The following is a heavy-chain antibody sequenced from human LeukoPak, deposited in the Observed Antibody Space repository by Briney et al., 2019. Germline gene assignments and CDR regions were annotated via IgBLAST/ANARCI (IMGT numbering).Heavy chain of an antibody. D-gene: IGHD6-13*01. CDR3: AKDKQQLVRGGAFDI. V-gene: IGHV3-9*01. CDR1: GLSWDGDA. J-gene: IGHJ3*02. Sequence: VRSRRRSCGASGLSWDGDAMQGVRQAPGKGLEWASGISWNSGSIGYADSVKGRFTISRDNAKNSLYLQVNSLRAEDTALYYCAKDKQQLVRGGAFDIWGQGTMVTVSS. CDR2: ISWNSGSI.